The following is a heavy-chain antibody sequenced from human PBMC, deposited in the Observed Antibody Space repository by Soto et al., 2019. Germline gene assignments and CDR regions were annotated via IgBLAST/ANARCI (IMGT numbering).Heavy chain of an antibody. CDR2: IWYDGSKK. V-gene: IGHV3-33*01. CDR3: ARDTSGGDYYSSMDV. CDR1: GFNFRYYG. D-gene: IGHD3-10*01. Sequence: QVQLVESGGGVVQPGRSLRLSCATSGFNFRYYGMHWVRQAPGKGLEWVAVIWYDGSKKYYGDSVKGRFTISRDNSEGTLFLQMNSLRAEDTAVYYCARDTSGGDYYSSMDVWGQGATVTVSS. J-gene: IGHJ6*02.